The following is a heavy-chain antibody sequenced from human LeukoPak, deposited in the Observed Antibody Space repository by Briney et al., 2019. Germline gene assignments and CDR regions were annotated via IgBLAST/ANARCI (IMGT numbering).Heavy chain of an antibody. CDR1: GFTFSDYA. CDR2: IINGGST. J-gene: IGHJ4*02. V-gene: IGHV3-64D*09. D-gene: IGHD7-27*01. Sequence: GGSLRLSCSASGFTFSDYAMHWVRQAPGRGLQYVSAIINGGSTYYADSVKGRFTISRDNSKNTLYLQMSSLRADDTAVYYCVKGGQLGRLAYWGQGTLVTV. CDR3: VKGGQLGRLAY.